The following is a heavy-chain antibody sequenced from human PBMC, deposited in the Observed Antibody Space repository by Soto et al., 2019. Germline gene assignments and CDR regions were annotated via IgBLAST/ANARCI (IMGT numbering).Heavy chain of an antibody. CDR3: ARRSSGYDYFYYYYYMDV. V-gene: IGHV1-46*01. CDR1: GYTFINYY. Sequence: ASVKVSCKASGYTFINYYIHWVRQAPGQGLEWMGIFNPTSGSTNYAQKFQGRVTLTMDTSTRTVYMELSSLRFDDTAVYYCARRSSGYDYFYYYYYMDVWGKGPTVTVSS. D-gene: IGHD5-12*01. J-gene: IGHJ6*03. CDR2: FNPTSGST.